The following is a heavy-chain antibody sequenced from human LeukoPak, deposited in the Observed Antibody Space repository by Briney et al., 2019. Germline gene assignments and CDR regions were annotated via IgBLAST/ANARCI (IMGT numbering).Heavy chain of an antibody. J-gene: IGHJ4*02. D-gene: IGHD3-3*01. Sequence: GGSLRLSCAASGFTFSSYGISWVRQAPGKRLEWVANIKQDGSEKYYVDSVKGRFTISRDNAKNSLYLQMNSLRAEDTAVYYCARDTGSNYDFWSGYPNWGQGTLVTVSS. CDR2: IKQDGSEK. V-gene: IGHV3-7*01. CDR3: ARDTGSNYDFWSGYPN. CDR1: GFTFSSYG.